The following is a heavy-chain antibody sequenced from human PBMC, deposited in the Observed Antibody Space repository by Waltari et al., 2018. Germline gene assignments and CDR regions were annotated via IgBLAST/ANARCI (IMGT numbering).Heavy chain of an antibody. CDR3: ARGGFDTNSYFDL. D-gene: IGHD2-8*01. J-gene: IGHJ2*01. CDR2: VSHSGGT. Sequence: GWIRQPPGKDLEWIGSVSHSGGTFYNPSLKSRVTISMDTSKNQLSLKVTSVTAADTAIYYCARGGFDTNSYFDLWGRGTLVTVSS. V-gene: IGHV4-38-2*02.